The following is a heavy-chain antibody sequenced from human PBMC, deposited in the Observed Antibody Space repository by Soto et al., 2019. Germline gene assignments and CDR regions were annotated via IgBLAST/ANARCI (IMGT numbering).Heavy chain of an antibody. CDR2: TSYDGNNK. D-gene: IGHD3-16*01. Sequence: QVQLVESGGGVVQPGRSLRLSCAASGFTFSSYGMHWVRQAPGKGLDWVAMTSYDGNNKYYADSVKGRFTISRDNSKNTLYLQMTSLRAEDTAVYYCAKPGGLADYYYHDMDVWGQGTTVTVSS. V-gene: IGHV3-30*18. CDR1: GFTFSSYG. CDR3: AKPGGLADYYYHDMDV. J-gene: IGHJ6*02.